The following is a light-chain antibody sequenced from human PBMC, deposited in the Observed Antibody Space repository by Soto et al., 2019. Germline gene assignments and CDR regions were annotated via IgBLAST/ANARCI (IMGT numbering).Light chain of an antibody. CDR2: EVS. V-gene: IGLV2-14*01. J-gene: IGLJ2*01. CDR1: SSDIGGYHY. CDR3: SSYLTTETLVA. Sequence: QSALTQPASVSGSPGQSITISCTGTSSDIGGYHYVSWYQHHPGKAPKLVIYEVSYRPSGVSNRFSGSKSGNTASLTISGLQAEDEADYYCSSYLTTETLVAFGGGTKLTVL.